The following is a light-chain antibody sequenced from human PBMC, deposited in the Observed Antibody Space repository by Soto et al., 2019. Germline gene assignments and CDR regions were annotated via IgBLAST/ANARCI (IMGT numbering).Light chain of an antibody. J-gene: IGKJ2*01. Sequence: DIQMTQSPSSVSASVGDRVTFTCRASQGISSGLAWYQQKPGKAPKLLIYAASTLQGAVPSRFSGRGSGTDFSLTISSLQPEDFATYYCQQTNIFPYTFGQGTKLEIK. CDR1: QGISSG. CDR3: QQTNIFPYT. V-gene: IGKV1D-12*01. CDR2: AAS.